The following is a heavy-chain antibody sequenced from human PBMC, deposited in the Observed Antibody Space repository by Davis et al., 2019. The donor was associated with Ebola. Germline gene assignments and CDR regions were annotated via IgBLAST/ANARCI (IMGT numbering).Heavy chain of an antibody. CDR2: INHSGST. J-gene: IGHJ4*02. D-gene: IGHD5-18*01. CDR1: GGSFSGYY. V-gene: IGHV4-34*01. Sequence: MPSEILSLTCAVHGGSFSGYYWSCIRQPPGKGLEWIGEINHSGSTNYNPSLKSRVTISVDTSKNQFSLKLSSVTAADTAVYYCARGRPYSYGPLGYWGQGTLVTVSS. CDR3: ARGRPYSYGPLGY.